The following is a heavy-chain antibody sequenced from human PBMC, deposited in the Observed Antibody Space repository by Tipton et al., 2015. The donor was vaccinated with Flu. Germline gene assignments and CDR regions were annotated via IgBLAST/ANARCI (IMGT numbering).Heavy chain of an antibody. CDR2: IYNSEYT. CDR3: ARDPSLGMPDYFDY. CDR1: GGSIGNFY. D-gene: IGHD2-2*01. V-gene: IGHV4-59*12. J-gene: IGHJ4*02. Sequence: TLSLTCTVSGGSIGNFYWNWIRQPPGKGLEWIGYIYNSEYTKYNPSLKSRVTISVDTSKKQFSLQLGSVTAADTAVYYCARDPSLGMPDYFDYWGQGTLVTASS.